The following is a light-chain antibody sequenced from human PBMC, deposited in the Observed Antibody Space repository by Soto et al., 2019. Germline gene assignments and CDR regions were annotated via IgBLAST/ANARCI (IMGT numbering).Light chain of an antibody. CDR2: DAS. CDR1: QSIGRW. J-gene: IGKJ1*01. V-gene: IGKV1-5*01. CDR3: QQFDSYPWT. Sequence: DIQMTQSPSTLSASVGDRVTITCRASQSIGRWLAWYQEKPGKAPHLLIFDASALGRGVPSRFSGRGSGTEVSLSISSLQPEDSATYSCQQFDSYPWTLGQGTKVEIK.